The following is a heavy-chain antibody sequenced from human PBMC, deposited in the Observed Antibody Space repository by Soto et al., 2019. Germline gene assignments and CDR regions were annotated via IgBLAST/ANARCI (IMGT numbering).Heavy chain of an antibody. V-gene: IGHV3-23*01. CDR3: AGRITVAGTLAY. Sequence: EVQLLESGGGLVQPGGSLRLSCAASGLTFSSYAMSWVRQAPGKGLEWVSAISGSGGSTFYADSVKGRFTISRDNSKNTLFRQMNSLRAEDTAVYYCAGRITVAGTLAYWGQGTLVTVSS. CDR2: ISGSGGST. CDR1: GLTFSSYA. D-gene: IGHD6-19*01. J-gene: IGHJ4*02.